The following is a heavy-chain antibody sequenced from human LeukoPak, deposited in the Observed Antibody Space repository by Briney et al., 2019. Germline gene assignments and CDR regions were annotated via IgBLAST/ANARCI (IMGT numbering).Heavy chain of an antibody. CDR3: AKVSAVTRGHFDY. D-gene: IGHD3-10*01. CDR1: GFTFSSYS. Sequence: GGSLRLSCAASGFTFSSYSMNWVRQAPGKGLEWVSSISSSSYIYYADSVKGRFTISRDNSKDTLYLQINSLRAEDTAVYYCAKVSAVTRGHFDYWGQGNLVTVSS. V-gene: IGHV3-21*04. J-gene: IGHJ4*02. CDR2: ISSSSYI.